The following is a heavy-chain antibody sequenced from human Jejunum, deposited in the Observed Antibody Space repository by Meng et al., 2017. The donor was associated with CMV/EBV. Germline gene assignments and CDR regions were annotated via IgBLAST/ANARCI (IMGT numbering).Heavy chain of an antibody. J-gene: IGHJ4*02. Sequence: SGFTFGSYWIYSVRHPPRKGLVYLSLIEVDVGHTAYADSVKGRFTLSRDNAKNTLYLQMSSLTAEDTAVYYCARQLVTDFWNAIDYWGRGTLVTVSS. CDR1: GFTFGSYW. D-gene: IGHD3-3*01. V-gene: IGHV3-74*01. CDR3: ARQLVTDFWNAIDY. CDR2: IEVDVGHT.